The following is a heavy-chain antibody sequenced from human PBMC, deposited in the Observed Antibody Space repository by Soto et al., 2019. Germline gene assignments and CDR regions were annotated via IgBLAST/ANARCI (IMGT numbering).Heavy chain of an antibody. CDR3: ARSCSSTSCYGNWFDP. Sequence: SETLSLTCTVSGGSISSYYWSWIRQPPGKGLEWIGYIYYSGSTNYNPSLKSRVTISVDTSKNQFSLKLSSVTAADTAVYYCARSCSSTSCYGNWFDPWGPGTLATVSS. CDR2: IYYSGST. V-gene: IGHV4-59*01. CDR1: GGSISSYY. D-gene: IGHD2-2*01. J-gene: IGHJ5*02.